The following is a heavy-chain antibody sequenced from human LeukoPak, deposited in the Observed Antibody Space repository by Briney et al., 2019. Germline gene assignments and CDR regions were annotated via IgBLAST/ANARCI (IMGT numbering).Heavy chain of an antibody. D-gene: IGHD3-3*01. CDR2: IYYSGST. V-gene: IGHV4-31*03. J-gene: IGHJ4*02. CDR1: GGSVTSGSYY. Sequence: SETLSLTCTVSGGSVTSGSYYWSWIRQPPGKGLEWIGYIYYSGSTYYNPSLKSRVTISVDTSKNQFSLKLSSVTAADTAVYYCARERYDFWGGYYTVDYWGQGTLVTVSS. CDR3: ARERYDFWGGYYTVDY.